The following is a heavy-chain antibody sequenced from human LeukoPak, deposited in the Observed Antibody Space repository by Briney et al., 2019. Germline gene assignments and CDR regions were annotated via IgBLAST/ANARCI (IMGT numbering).Heavy chain of an antibody. D-gene: IGHD3-3*01. CDR3: AKANVFGVVDYFDY. CDR1: GFTFSSYA. CDR2: ISGSGGTT. J-gene: IGHJ4*02. Sequence: PGGSLRLSCAASGFTFSSYAMSWVRQSPGKGLEWVSAISGSGGTTYYADYVKGRFTISRDNSKNTLYLQMNSLRAEDTAVYYCAKANVFGVVDYFDYWGQGTLVTVSS. V-gene: IGHV3-23*01.